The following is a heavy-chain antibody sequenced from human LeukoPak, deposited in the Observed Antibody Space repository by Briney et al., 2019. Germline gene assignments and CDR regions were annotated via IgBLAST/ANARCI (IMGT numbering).Heavy chain of an antibody. Sequence: SETLSLTCAVYGGSFSGYYWSWIRQPPGKGLEWIGEINHSGSTNYNPSLKSRVTISVDTSKNQFSLKLSSVTAADTAVYYCARGIPRYCSGGSCYLASWGQGTLVTVSS. CDR1: GGSFSGYY. CDR2: INHSGST. CDR3: ARGIPRYCSGGSCYLAS. D-gene: IGHD2-15*01. V-gene: IGHV4-34*01. J-gene: IGHJ4*02.